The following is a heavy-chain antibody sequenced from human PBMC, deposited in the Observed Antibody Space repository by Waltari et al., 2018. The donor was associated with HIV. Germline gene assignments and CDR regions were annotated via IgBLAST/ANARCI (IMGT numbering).Heavy chain of an antibody. D-gene: IGHD3-22*01. V-gene: IGHV3-23*01. CDR2: ISGTGGTG. Sequence: VHLLESGGGLVQPGGSLRLSCAASGFSFSSYALSWVRQAPGKGLEVASAISGTGGTGYYADSVVGRFTIARDNAKNTLFLQMDRLRADDTAVYYCAKVYYYDSSTYFLKVPHYDYWGQGTLVTVSS. CDR3: AKVYYYDSSTYFLKVPHYDY. CDR1: GFSFSSYA. J-gene: IGHJ4*02.